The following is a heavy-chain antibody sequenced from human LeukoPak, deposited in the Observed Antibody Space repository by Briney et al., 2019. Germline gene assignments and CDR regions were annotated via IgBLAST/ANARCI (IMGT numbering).Heavy chain of an antibody. CDR3: AREQRGGLGGSLGGLFASYYTYYYMDV. Sequence: ASVKVSCKASGYTFTSYDINWVRQATGQGLEWMGWMNPNSGNTGYAQKFQGRVTMTRNTSISTAYMELSSLRSEDTAVYYCAREQRGGLGGSLGGLFASYYTYYYMDVWGRGTTVSVSS. V-gene: IGHV1-8*01. D-gene: IGHD2-15*01. CDR2: MNPNSGNT. J-gene: IGHJ6*03. CDR1: GYTFTSYD.